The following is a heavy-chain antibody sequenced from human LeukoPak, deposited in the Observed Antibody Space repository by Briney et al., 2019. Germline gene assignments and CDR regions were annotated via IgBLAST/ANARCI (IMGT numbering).Heavy chain of an antibody. Sequence: TGGSLRLSCAASGFTFSSYAMSWVRQAPGKGLEWVSAISGSGGSTYYADSVKGRFTISRDNSKNTLYLQMNSLRAEDTAVYYCARDLKVKDWSTWFDRWGQGTLVTVSS. CDR3: ARDLKVKDWSTWFDR. CDR2: ISGSGGST. J-gene: IGHJ5*02. V-gene: IGHV3-23*01. D-gene: IGHD3/OR15-3a*01. CDR1: GFTFSSYA.